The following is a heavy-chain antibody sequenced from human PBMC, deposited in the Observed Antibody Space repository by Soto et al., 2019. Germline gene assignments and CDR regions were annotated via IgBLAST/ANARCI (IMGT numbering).Heavy chain of an antibody. Sequence: QVQMVQSGAEVKKPGSSVKVSCKASGGSFTSHSITFSWVRQGPGQGLEWMGRIIPTVDMPHYAQKFQGRLTITADEMASTVYMELTSLRFDDTAMYYCARAAYGGGSGSWGQGTLVTVSS. CDR3: ARAAYGGGSGS. CDR2: IIPTVDMP. J-gene: IGHJ5*02. CDR1: GGSFTSHS. V-gene: IGHV1-69*02. D-gene: IGHD3-10*01.